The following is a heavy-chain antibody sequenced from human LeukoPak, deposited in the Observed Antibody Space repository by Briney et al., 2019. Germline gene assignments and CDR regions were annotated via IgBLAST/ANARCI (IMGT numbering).Heavy chain of an antibody. CDR3: AKDYGDYGYYGMDV. CDR1: GLTFDDYA. D-gene: IGHD4-17*01. V-gene: IGHV3-9*01. J-gene: IGHJ6*02. CDR2: ISWNSGSI. Sequence: GGSLRLSCAASGLTFDDYAKHWVRQAPGKGLEGVSGISWNSGSIGYADSVKGRFTISRDNAKNSLYLQMNSLRAEDTALYYCAKDYGDYGYYGMDVWGQGTTVTVSS.